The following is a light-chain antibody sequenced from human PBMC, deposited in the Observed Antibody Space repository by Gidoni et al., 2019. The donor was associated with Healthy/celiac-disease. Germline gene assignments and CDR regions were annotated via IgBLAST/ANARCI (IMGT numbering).Light chain of an antibody. V-gene: IGLV3-1*01. J-gene: IGLJ2*01. CDR3: QAWDSSTAV. Sequence: SYELTQPPSVSVSPRQTASITCSGDKLGDKYACWYQQKPGQSPVLVIYQESKWPSGIPERFAGYNSGNTATLTISGTQAMDEADYYCQAWDSSTAVFGGGTKLTVL. CDR2: QES. CDR1: KLGDKY.